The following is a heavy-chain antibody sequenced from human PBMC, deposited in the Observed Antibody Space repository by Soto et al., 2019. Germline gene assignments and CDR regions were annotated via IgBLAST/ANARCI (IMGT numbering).Heavy chain of an antibody. CDR2: IIPIFGTA. CDR1: GGPSSSYA. V-gene: IGHV1-69*12. D-gene: IGHD5-18*01. J-gene: IGHJ4*02. Sequence: QVQLVQSGAEVKKPGSSVKVSCRASGGPSSSYAISWVRQAPGQGLEWMGGIIPIFGTANYAQKFQGRVTITADESTSTAYMELSSLRSEDTAVYYCARDPLDSYGYFDYWGQGTLVTVSS. CDR3: ARDPLDSYGYFDY.